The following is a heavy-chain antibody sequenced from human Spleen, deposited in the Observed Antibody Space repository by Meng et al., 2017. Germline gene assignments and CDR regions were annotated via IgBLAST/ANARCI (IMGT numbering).Heavy chain of an antibody. J-gene: IGHJ4*02. CDR2: INPKSGDT. CDR3: ARDEDISAAGKLFGDY. CDR1: GYTFPDYW. Sequence: QVQRVQAGAEVKKPGASGKVSFKASGYTFPDYWLHWVRRAPGQGLEWMGRINPKSGDTHYAQRFQGRVTMTGDTSISTAYMELSGLRSDDTAMYYCARDEDISAAGKLFGDYWGQGTLVTVSS. D-gene: IGHD6-13*01. V-gene: IGHV1-2*06.